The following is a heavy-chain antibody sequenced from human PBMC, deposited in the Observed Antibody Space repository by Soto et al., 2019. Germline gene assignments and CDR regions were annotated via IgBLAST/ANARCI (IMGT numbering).Heavy chain of an antibody. CDR2: IIPIFGTA. D-gene: IGHD4-17*01. CDR1: GGTFSSYA. J-gene: IGHJ6*02. Sequence: ASLKVSCKASGGTFSSYAISWVRQAPGQGLEWMGGIIPIFGTANYAQKFQGRVTITADESTSTAYMELSSLRSEDTAVYYCARGSLSTVTTYGYYYYGMDVWGQGTTVTVSS. V-gene: IGHV1-69*13. CDR3: ARGSLSTVTTYGYYYYGMDV.